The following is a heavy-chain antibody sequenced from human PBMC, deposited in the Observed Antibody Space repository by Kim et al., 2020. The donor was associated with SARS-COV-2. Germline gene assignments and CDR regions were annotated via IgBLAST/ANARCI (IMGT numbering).Heavy chain of an antibody. CDR2: T. J-gene: IGHJ3*02. D-gene: IGHD6-19*01. CDR3: ATGSSEDAFDI. Sequence: TYYADSVKGRLTISRDNSKNTLYLQMGSLRAEDMAVYYCATGSSEDAFDIWGQGTMVTVSS. V-gene: IGHV3-64*02.